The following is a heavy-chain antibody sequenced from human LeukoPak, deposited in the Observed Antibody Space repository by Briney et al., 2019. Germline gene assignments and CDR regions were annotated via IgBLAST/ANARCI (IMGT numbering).Heavy chain of an antibody. J-gene: IGHJ4*02. CDR2: INPSGGST. D-gene: IGHD4-11*01. CDR1: GYTFANYY. V-gene: IGHV1-46*01. Sequence: ASVKVSCKASGYTFANYYIHWVRQAPGQGLEWMGIINPSGGSTNFAQKFQGRVTMTTDTSTITVYMELSSLRSEDTAVYYCARWTTTDLDYWGQGTLVTVSS. CDR3: ARWTTTDLDY.